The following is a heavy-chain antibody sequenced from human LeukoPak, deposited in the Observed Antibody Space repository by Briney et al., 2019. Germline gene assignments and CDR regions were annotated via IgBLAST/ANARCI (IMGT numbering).Heavy chain of an antibody. CDR1: GFTFSTYW. J-gene: IGHJ4*02. Sequence: GGSLRLSCAASGFTFSTYWMSWVRQAPGKGLEWVANIKQDGSEKYYVDSVKGRFTISRDNAKNSLYLQMNSLRAEDTAVYYCARDFQYYDILTGYYSVSTADYWGQGTLVTVSS. CDR3: ARDFQYYDILTGYYSVSTADY. D-gene: IGHD3-9*01. CDR2: IKQDGSEK. V-gene: IGHV3-7*01.